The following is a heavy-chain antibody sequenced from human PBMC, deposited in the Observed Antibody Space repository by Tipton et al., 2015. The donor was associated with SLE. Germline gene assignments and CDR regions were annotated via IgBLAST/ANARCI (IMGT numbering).Heavy chain of an antibody. CDR3: ASVSGSYDY. D-gene: IGHD1-26*01. CDR1: GFTFSSYA. V-gene: IGHV3-30-3*01. CDR2: ISYDGSNK. Sequence: SLRISCAASGFTFSSYAMHWVRQAPGKGLEWVAVISYDGSNKYYADSVKGRFTISRDNSKNTLYLQMNSLRAEDTAVYYCASVSGSYDYWGQGTLVTVSS. J-gene: IGHJ4*02.